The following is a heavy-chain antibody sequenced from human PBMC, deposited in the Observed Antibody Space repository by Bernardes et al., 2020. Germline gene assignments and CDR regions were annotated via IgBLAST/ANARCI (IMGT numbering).Heavy chain of an antibody. CDR2: ISYDGNYK. CDR3: ARDGEGGSGAYFGAYYGLDV. CDR1: GFTFSTYA. V-gene: IGHV3-30*01. Sequence: GGSLRLSCAASGFTFSTYAMHWVRQAPGMGLEWVAVISYDGNYKYSADSVKGRFTISRDNSKNTLFLQMNSLRDGDTAVYYCARDGEGGSGAYFGAYYGLDVWGQGTTVTVSS. D-gene: IGHD3-16*01. J-gene: IGHJ6*02.